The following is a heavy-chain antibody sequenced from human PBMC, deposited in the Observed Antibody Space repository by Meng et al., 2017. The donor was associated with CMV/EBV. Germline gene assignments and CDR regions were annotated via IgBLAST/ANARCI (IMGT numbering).Heavy chain of an antibody. CDR2: ISYGGSNK. CDR1: GFTFSSYA. Sequence: GGSLRLSCAASGFTFSSYAMHWVRQAPGKGLEWVAVISYGGSNKYYADSVKGRFTISRDNSKNTLYLQMNSLRAEDTAVYYCAREGAGTIYGMDVWGQGTTVTVSS. D-gene: IGHD1-1*01. CDR3: AREGAGTIYGMDV. J-gene: IGHJ6*02. V-gene: IGHV3-30*04.